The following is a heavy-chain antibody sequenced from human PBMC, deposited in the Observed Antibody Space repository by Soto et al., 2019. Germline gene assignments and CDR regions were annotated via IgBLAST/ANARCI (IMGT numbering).Heavy chain of an antibody. CDR3: ARDNKRRITIFGVVPRVQDSGMDV. Sequence: SETLSLTCTVSGGSISSGGYYWSWIRQHPGKGLEWIGYIYYSGSTYYNPSLKSRVTISVDTSKNQFSLKLSSVTAADTAVYYCARDNKRRITIFGVVPRVQDSGMDVWGQGTMVTVSS. V-gene: IGHV4-31*03. CDR1: GGSISSGGYY. J-gene: IGHJ6*02. CDR2: IYYSGST. D-gene: IGHD3-3*01.